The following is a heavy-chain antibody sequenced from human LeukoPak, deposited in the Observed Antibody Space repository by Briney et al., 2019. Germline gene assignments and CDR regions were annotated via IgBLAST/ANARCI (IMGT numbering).Heavy chain of an antibody. Sequence: GRSLRLSCAASGFTFDDYAMHWVRQAPGKGLEWVSGISRNSGSIGYADSVKGRFTISRDNAKNSLYLQMNSLRAEDTALYYCAKDLARIVGAAGFDYWGQGTLVTVSS. J-gene: IGHJ4*02. V-gene: IGHV3-9*01. CDR2: ISRNSGSI. CDR1: GFTFDDYA. CDR3: AKDLARIVGAAGFDY. D-gene: IGHD1-26*01.